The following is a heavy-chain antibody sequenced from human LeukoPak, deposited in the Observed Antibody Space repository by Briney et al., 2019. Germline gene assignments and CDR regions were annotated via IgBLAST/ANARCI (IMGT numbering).Heavy chain of an antibody. V-gene: IGHV3-7*01. CDR1: GFTFRNYW. D-gene: IGHD2-15*01. CDR3: ARDGGLHTNFDY. J-gene: IGHJ4*02. CDR2: TKPDGTAE. Sequence: PGGSLRLSCAASGFTFRNYWMGWVRQAPGKGLEWVANTKPDGTAEYYADSLRGRFTTSRDNANNFLYLQMNSLRGEDTAVYYCARDGGLHTNFDYWGQGTLVTVSS.